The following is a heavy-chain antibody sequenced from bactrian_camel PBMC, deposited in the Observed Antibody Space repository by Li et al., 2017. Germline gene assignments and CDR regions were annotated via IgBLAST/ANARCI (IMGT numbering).Heavy chain of an antibody. CDR1: EYTYRMYC. CDR2: IAGDGRT. CDR3: AADLVTDEPSLLEREYYY. Sequence: HVQLVESGGGSVQAGGSLRLSCAASEYTYRMYCMGWFRRAPGKEREGVAAIAGDGRTNYADSVKGRFTISRDGAKNIIALRMVSLKPEDTATYYCAADLVTDEPSLLEREYYYWGQG. V-gene: IGHV3S53*01. J-gene: IGHJ4*01. D-gene: IGHD3*01.